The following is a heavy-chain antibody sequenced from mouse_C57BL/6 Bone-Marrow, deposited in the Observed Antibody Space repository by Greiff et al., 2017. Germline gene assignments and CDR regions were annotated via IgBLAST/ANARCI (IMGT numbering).Heavy chain of an antibody. CDR2: IHPNSGST. J-gene: IGHJ1*03. V-gene: IGHV1-64*01. CDR3: ARQLRLRFYWYFDV. CDR1: GYTFTSYW. Sequence: VQLQQSGAELVKPGASVKLSCKASGYTFTSYWMHWVKQRPGQGLEWIGMIHPNSGSTNYNEKFKSKATLTVDKSSSTAYMQLRSLTSEDSAVYYCARQLRLRFYWYFDVWGTGTTVTVSS. D-gene: IGHD3-2*02.